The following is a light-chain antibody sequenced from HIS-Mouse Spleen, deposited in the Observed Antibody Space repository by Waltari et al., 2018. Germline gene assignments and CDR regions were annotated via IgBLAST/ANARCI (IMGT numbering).Light chain of an antibody. CDR3: QQYYSTPPT. CDR1: QSVLYSSNHKNY. V-gene: IGKV4-1*01. J-gene: IGKJ1*01. CDR2: WAS. Sequence: DIVMTQSPDSLAVSLGERATINCKSSQSVLYSSNHKNYLAWYQQKPGQAPKLLIYWASTRESGVPDRFSGSGSGTDFTLTISSLQAEDVAVYYCQQYYSTPPTFGQGTKVEIK.